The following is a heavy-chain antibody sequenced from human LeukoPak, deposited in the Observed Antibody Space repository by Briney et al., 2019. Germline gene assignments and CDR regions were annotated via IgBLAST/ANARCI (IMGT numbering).Heavy chain of an antibody. D-gene: IGHD1/OR15-1a*01. J-gene: IGHJ6*02. CDR3: ARQKWEQQGRDYYFNGLDV. CDR2: FNHSGRT. CDR1: GESFSGYH. V-gene: IGHV4-34*01. Sequence: SESLSLTCAVYGESFSGYHWTWIRQPPGKGLEWIGEFNHSGRTNYHPSLKSGVTMSVERSRNQFSLRLTSVTDATPAVYYCARQKWEQQGRDYYFNGLDVWGPGTTVIVS.